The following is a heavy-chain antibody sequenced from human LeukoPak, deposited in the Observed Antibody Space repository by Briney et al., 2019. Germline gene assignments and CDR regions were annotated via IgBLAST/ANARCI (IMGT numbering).Heavy chain of an antibody. J-gene: IGHJ4*02. V-gene: IGHV4-38-2*01. Sequence: SETLSLTCAVSGYSISSSYYWGWIRQPPGKGLEWIGSIYYSGSTYYNPSLKSRVTISVDTSKNQFSLKLSSVTAADTAVYYCATVDTASFDYWGQRTLVTVSS. CDR3: ATVDTASFDY. D-gene: IGHD5-18*01. CDR2: IYYSGST. CDR1: GYSISSSYY.